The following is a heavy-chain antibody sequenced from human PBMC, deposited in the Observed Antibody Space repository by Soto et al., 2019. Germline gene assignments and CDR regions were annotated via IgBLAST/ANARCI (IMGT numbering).Heavy chain of an antibody. Sequence: EVQLVESGGGLVQPGGSLRLSCAGSGATLQDYAMHWVRQAPGKGLEWVSGIYYNSNRIGYADSVKGRFTISRDNARNALYLQMNSLTTEDTAFYYCGKDISPGGMDVWGRGIMVTVSS. CDR3: GKDISPGGMDV. CDR2: IYYNSNRI. V-gene: IGHV3-9*01. J-gene: IGHJ6*04. CDR1: GATLQDYA.